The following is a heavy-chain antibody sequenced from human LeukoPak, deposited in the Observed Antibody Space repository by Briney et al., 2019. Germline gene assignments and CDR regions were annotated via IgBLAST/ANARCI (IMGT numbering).Heavy chain of an antibody. Sequence: PGGSLRLSCAARGFTFSSYEMNWVRQAQGKGLEWVSYISSSGSTIYYAESVKGRFTISRDNAKNSLYLQMNSLRAEDTAVYYCARDRSRAAAGTWFDYWGQGTLVTVSS. CDR3: ARDRSRAAAGTWFDY. V-gene: IGHV3-48*03. CDR1: GFTFSSYE. J-gene: IGHJ4*02. D-gene: IGHD6-13*01. CDR2: ISSSGSTI.